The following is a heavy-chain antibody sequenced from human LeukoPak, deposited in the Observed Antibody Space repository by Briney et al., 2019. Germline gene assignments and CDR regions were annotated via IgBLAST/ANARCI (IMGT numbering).Heavy chain of an antibody. V-gene: IGHV4-59*08. J-gene: IGHJ3*02. CDR3: AKGGGWDAFDI. CDR1: GGSISSSY. D-gene: IGHD6-19*01. CDR2: TYNSGST. Sequence: SETLSLTCTVSGGSISSSYWSWIRQPPGKGLEWIGYTYNSGSTNYNPSLKSRVTISVDSSKNQFSLRLNSVTAADTAVYYCAKGGGWDAFDIWGQGTMVTVSS.